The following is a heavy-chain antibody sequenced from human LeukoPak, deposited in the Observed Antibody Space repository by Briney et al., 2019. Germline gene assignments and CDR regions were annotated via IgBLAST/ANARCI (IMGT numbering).Heavy chain of an antibody. V-gene: IGHV3-30*04. CDR2: ISYDGSNK. CDR1: GFTFSSYA. CDR3: ANYHDNSGYSPHLDN. J-gene: IGHJ4*02. D-gene: IGHD3-22*01. Sequence: QPGRSLRLSCAASGFTFSSYAMHWVRQAPGKGLEWVALISYDGSNKYYADSVKARFIISRDNSKNTVYLQMNSLRAEDTAVYYCANYHDNSGYSPHLDNWGQGTLVIVSS.